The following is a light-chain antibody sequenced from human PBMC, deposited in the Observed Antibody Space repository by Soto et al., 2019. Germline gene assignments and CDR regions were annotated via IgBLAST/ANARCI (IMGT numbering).Light chain of an antibody. Sequence: DIQMTQSRSTLSASAGCRLTITCRASQSISSWLAWYQQKPGKAPKLLIYKASTLKSGVPSRFSGSGYGTEFNLTISSLQTDDFATYYCQHYNSYSEAFGQGTKVDIK. J-gene: IGKJ1*01. CDR1: QSISSW. CDR3: QHYNSYSEA. V-gene: IGKV1-5*03. CDR2: KAS.